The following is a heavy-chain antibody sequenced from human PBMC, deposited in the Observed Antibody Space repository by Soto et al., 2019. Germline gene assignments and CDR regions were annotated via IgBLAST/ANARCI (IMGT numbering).Heavy chain of an antibody. CDR3: ARDHGDVVVVHGMDV. J-gene: IGHJ6*02. CDR1: GYTFTGYY. D-gene: IGHD2-15*01. Sequence: ASVKVSCKASGYTFTGYYMHWVRQAPGQGLEWMGWVNPNSGGTNYAQKFQGRVTMTRDTSISTAYMELSRLRSDDTAVYYCARDHGDVVVVHGMDVWGQGTTVTVSS. V-gene: IGHV1-2*02. CDR2: VNPNSGGT.